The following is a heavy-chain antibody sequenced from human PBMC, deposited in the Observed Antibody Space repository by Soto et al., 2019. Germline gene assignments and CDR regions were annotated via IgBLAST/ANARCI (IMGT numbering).Heavy chain of an antibody. CDR1: GGSISSHY. CDR3: ARVNTYRRRSYYYYGMDV. Sequence: SETLSLTCTVSGGSISSHYWSWIRQPPGKGLEWIGYIYYSGSTNYNPSLKSRVTISVDTSKNQFSLKLSSVTAADTAVYYCARVNTYRRRSYYYYGMDVWGQGTTVTVSS. CDR2: IYYSGST. D-gene: IGHD3-16*01. V-gene: IGHV4-59*11. J-gene: IGHJ6*02.